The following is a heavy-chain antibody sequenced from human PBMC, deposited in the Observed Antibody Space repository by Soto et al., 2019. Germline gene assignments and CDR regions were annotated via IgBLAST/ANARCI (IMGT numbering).Heavy chain of an antibody. J-gene: IGHJ4*02. CDR3: AREGGESSGWYLDY. CDR2: TYYRSKWNN. D-gene: IGHD6-25*01. CDR1: GDSVSSNSAA. Sequence: SQTLSLTCVISGDSVSSNSAAWNWVRQSPSRGLEWLGRTYYRSKWNNDYAVSVKRRITINPDTSKNQFSLQLNSVTPEDTAVYYCAREGGESSGWYLDYWSVGTLVPVSS. V-gene: IGHV6-1*01.